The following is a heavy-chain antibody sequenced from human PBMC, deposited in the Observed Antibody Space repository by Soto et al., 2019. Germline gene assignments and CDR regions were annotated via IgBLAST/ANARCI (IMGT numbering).Heavy chain of an antibody. CDR2: ISSGSATI. CDR3: ARDSASYSSSSGSYWYFAL. CDR1: GFTFNSYS. V-gene: IGHV3-48*02. J-gene: IGHJ2*01. Sequence: DVQLVESGGGLVQPGGSLRLSCAASGFTFNSYSMTWVRQAPGKGLEWVSYISSGSATIYYADSLKGRFTISRDNGKNSLYLQMTSLRDEDTAVYYCARDSASYSSSSGSYWYFALCGRGTLVTVSS. D-gene: IGHD6-6*01.